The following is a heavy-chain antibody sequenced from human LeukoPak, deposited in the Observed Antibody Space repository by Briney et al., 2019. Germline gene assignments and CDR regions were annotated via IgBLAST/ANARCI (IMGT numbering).Heavy chain of an antibody. D-gene: IGHD3-22*01. J-gene: IGHJ4*02. CDR3: ARDKDSSGYYWSDY. CDR1: GFTFDDYG. CDR2: INWNGGST. Sequence: GGSLRLSCAASGFTFDDYGMSWVRQAPGKGLEWVSGINWNGGSTGYADSVKGRFTISRDNAKNSLYLQMNSLRAEDTALYHCARDKDSSGYYWSDYWGQGTLVTVSS. V-gene: IGHV3-20*01.